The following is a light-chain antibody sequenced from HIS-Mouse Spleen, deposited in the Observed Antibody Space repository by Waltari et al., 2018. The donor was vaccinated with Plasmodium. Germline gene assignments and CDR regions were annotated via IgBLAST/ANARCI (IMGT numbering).Light chain of an antibody. Sequence: NFMLTQPHSVSESPGKTVTISCTRSSGSIASNYVQWYQQRPGSAPTTVSYEDNQRPSGVPDRFSGSIDSSSNSASLTSSGLKTEDEADYYCQSYDSSNHVVFGGGTKLTVL. CDR2: EDN. V-gene: IGLV6-57*04. CDR1: SGSIASNY. J-gene: IGLJ2*01. CDR3: QSYDSSNHVV.